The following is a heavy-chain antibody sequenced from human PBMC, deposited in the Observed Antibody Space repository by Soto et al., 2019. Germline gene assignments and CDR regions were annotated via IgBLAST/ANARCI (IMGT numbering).Heavy chain of an antibody. D-gene: IGHD2-21*02. CDR2: INPNSGGT. CDR1: GYTFTGYY. Sequence: ASVKVSCKASGYTFTGYYMHWVRQAPGQGLEWMGWINPNSGGTNYAQKFQGRVTMTRDTSISTAYMELSRLRSDDTAVYNCARDPEYCGGDCYCFYYFYYGMDAWGKATTVTVP. J-gene: IGHJ6*04. V-gene: IGHV1-2*02. CDR3: ARDPEYCGGDCYCFYYFYYGMDA.